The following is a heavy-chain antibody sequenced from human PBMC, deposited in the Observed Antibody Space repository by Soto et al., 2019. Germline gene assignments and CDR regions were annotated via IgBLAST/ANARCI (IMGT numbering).Heavy chain of an antibody. Sequence: GGSLRLSCEASGFTFGDYGMHWVRQAPGKGLEWVAVIWFDGSNKYYSESVKGRFTISRDNSRNTVDLQMDSLRGDDTAVYYCARRRSTVTTAWFYHAMDVWGRGTTVTVSS. CDR2: IWFDGSNK. J-gene: IGHJ6*01. D-gene: IGHD4-17*01. CDR1: GFTFGDYG. CDR3: ARRRSTVTTAWFYHAMDV. V-gene: IGHV3-33*01.